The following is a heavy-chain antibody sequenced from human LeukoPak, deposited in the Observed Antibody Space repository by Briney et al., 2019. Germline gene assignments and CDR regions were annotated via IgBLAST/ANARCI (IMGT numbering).Heavy chain of an antibody. CDR1: GFTFSDYY. CDR3: AELGITMIGGV. V-gene: IGHV3-11*04. CDR2: ISSGGTTI. J-gene: IGHJ6*04. D-gene: IGHD3-10*02. Sequence: GGSLRLSCAASGFTFSDYYMTWIRQAPGKGLEWVTYISSGGTTISYADSVKGRFTISRDNAKNSLYLQMNSLRAEDTAVYYCAELGITMIGGVWGKGTTVTISS.